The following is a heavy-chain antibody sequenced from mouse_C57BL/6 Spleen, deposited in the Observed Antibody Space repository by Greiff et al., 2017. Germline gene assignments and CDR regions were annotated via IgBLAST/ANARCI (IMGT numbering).Heavy chain of an antibody. Sequence: QVQLTESGAELVQPGASVKISCKASGYAFSSYWMNWVKQRPGKGLEWIGQIYPGDGDTNYNGKFKGKATLTADKSSSTAYMQLSSLTSEDSAVYFCARGWDYYFDDWGQGTTLTVSS. CDR1: GYAFSSYW. D-gene: IGHD1-1*02. CDR2: IYPGDGDT. J-gene: IGHJ2*01. V-gene: IGHV1-80*01. CDR3: ARGWDYYFDD.